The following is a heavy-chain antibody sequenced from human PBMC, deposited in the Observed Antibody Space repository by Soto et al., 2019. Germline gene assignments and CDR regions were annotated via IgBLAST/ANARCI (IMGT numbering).Heavy chain of an antibody. CDR3: VAEAILYCSGGSCSRFDY. V-gene: IGHV4-30-4*01. D-gene: IGHD2-15*01. CDR2: IYYSGST. Sequence: SETLSLTCTVSGDSISSGDYYWSWIRQPPGKGLEWIGYIYYSGSTYYNPSLKSRVTISVDTSKNQFSLKLSSVTAADTAVYYCVAEAILYCSGGSCSRFDYWGQGTLVTVSS. CDR1: GDSISSGDYY. J-gene: IGHJ4*02.